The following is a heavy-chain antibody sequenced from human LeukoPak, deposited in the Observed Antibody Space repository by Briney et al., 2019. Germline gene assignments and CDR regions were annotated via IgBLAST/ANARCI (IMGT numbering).Heavy chain of an antibody. CDR1: GGTFSSDA. CDR3: AKDHSSGWNFDY. CDR2: IIPIFGTA. D-gene: IGHD6-19*01. Sequence: ASVKVSCKASGGTFSSDAISWVRQAPGQGLEWMGGIIPIFGTANYAQKFQGRVTITTDESTSTAYMELSSLRSEDTAVYYCAKDHSSGWNFDYWGQGTLVTVSS. V-gene: IGHV1-69*05. J-gene: IGHJ4*02.